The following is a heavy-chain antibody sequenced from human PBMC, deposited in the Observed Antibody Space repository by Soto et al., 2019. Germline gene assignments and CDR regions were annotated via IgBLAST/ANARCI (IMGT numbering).Heavy chain of an antibody. Sequence: GESLKISCQGSGYSFTSYWIGWVRQMPGKGLEWMGIIYPGDSDTRYSPSFQGQVTISADKSISTAYLQWSSLKASDTAMYYCARAYGDYPFYYYYYMDVWGKGTTVTVSS. V-gene: IGHV5-51*01. CDR1: GYSFTSYW. J-gene: IGHJ6*03. D-gene: IGHD4-17*01. CDR2: IYPGDSDT. CDR3: ARAYGDYPFYYYYYMDV.